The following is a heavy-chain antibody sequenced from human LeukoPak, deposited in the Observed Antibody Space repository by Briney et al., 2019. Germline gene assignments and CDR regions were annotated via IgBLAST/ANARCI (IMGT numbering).Heavy chain of an antibody. Sequence: GASVKVSCKASGYTFTSYGISWVRQAPGQGLEWMGWISAYNGNTNYAQKLQGRVTMTRNTSISTAYMELSSLRSEDTAVYYCARGPSGYHNTGGQGTLVTVSS. V-gene: IGHV1-18*01. CDR1: GYTFTSYG. CDR2: ISAYNGNT. J-gene: IGHJ4*02. CDR3: ARGPSGYHNT. D-gene: IGHD5-12*01.